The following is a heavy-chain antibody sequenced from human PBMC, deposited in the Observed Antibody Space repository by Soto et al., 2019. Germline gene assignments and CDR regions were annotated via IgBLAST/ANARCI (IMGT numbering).Heavy chain of an antibody. CDR3: ARRTGDITALHFDY. J-gene: IGHJ4*02. CDR1: GGSFSGYY. V-gene: IGHV4-34*01. D-gene: IGHD7-27*01. CDR2: INHSGST. Sequence: SETLSLTCAVYGGSFSGYYWSWIRQPPGKGLEWLGEINHSGSTNYNPSLKSRATISVDTSKNQFSLKLSSVTAADTAVYFCARRTGDITALHFDYWGKGTLVTVSS.